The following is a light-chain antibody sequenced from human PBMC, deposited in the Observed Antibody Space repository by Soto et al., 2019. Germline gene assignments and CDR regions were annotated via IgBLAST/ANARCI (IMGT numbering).Light chain of an antibody. Sequence: EIVLTQSPATLSLSPGDRATLSCRASQSVSSSYLAWYQQKPGQAPRLLIYGASSRATGIPDRLSGSGSGTDFTLTISRLEPEDFAVYYCQQYGSSPWTFGQGTKVDIK. V-gene: IGKV3-20*01. CDR1: QSVSSSY. CDR2: GAS. J-gene: IGKJ1*01. CDR3: QQYGSSPWT.